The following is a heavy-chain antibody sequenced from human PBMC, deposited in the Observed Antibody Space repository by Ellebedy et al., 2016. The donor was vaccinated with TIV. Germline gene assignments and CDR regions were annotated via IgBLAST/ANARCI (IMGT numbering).Heavy chain of an antibody. Sequence: GGSLRLSXAASGFIFSSYAMHWVRQAPGKGLEWVAVISYDGSNKYYADSVKGRFTISRDNSKNTLYLQMNSLRAEDTAVYYCAKDLHGYDYYYFYYMDVWGKGTTVTVSS. J-gene: IGHJ6*03. V-gene: IGHV3-30-3*01. D-gene: IGHD5-12*01. CDR2: ISYDGSNK. CDR1: GFIFSSYA. CDR3: AKDLHGYDYYYFYYMDV.